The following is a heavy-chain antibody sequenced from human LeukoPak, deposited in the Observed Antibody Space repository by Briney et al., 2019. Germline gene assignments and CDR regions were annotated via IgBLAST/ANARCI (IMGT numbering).Heavy chain of an antibody. V-gene: IGHV4-4*02. J-gene: IGHJ4*02. CDR1: GVSISSSEW. CDR3: GKTDIYFNPIDY. CDR2: IHRDGRT. D-gene: IGHD3-9*01. Sequence: SETLALTCAVAGVSISSSEWWIWVRQPPGQGLEWIGEIHRDGRTRYNPSRKSRVTTSIDYSKNQFSLKVSSVTAADTAIYYCGKTDIYFNPIDYWGPGSLVTVSS.